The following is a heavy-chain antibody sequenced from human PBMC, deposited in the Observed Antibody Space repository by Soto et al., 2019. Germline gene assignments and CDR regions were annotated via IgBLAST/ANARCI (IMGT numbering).Heavy chain of an antibody. CDR2: ISSSNIYA. CDR1: GFTFSDYY. D-gene: IGHD4-17*01. CDR3: ARSHDYGDYQGSPFDY. V-gene: IGHV3-11*06. Sequence: PVGSLRLSCAASGFTFSDYYMSWIRQAPGQGLEWVSYISSSNIYANYAESVKGRFTISRDNTKNSLHLQMNSLRAEDTAVYFCARSHDYGDYQGSPFDYWGQGTLVTAPQ. J-gene: IGHJ4*02.